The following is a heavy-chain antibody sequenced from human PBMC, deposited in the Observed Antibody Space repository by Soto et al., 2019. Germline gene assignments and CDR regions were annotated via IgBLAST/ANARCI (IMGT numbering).Heavy chain of an antibody. CDR1: GYTFTSYA. D-gene: IGHD2-15*01. V-gene: IGHV1-3*01. CDR2: INAGNGNT. CDR3: AREWGYCSGGSCYSWFDP. Sequence: QVQLVQSGAEVKKPGASEKVSCKASGYTFTSYAMHWVRQAPGQRLEWMGWINAGNGNTKYSQKFQGRVTITRDTSASTAYMELSSLRSEDTAVYYCAREWGYCSGGSCYSWFDPWGQGTLVTVSS. J-gene: IGHJ5*02.